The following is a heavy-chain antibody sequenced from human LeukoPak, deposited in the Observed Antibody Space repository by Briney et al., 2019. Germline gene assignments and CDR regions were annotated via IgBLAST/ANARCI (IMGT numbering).Heavy chain of an antibody. Sequence: ASVKVSCKASGYIFTDYYFHWVRQAPGQGLEWMGWINPNSGGTNYAQKFQGRVTMTRDTSISTVYMELRSLTSDDTAVYYCARNRYGYNFGYWAQGTLVTVSS. CDR3: ARNRYGYNFGY. CDR2: INPNSGGT. V-gene: IGHV1-2*02. CDR1: GYIFTDYY. D-gene: IGHD5-24*01. J-gene: IGHJ4*02.